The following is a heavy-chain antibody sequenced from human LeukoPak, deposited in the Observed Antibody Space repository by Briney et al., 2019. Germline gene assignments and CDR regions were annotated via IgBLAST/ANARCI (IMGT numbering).Heavy chain of an antibody. CDR2: ITGSSSTI. CDR1: GFTFSSFS. V-gene: IGHV3-48*01. D-gene: IGHD2-2*01. J-gene: IGHJ4*02. CDR3: ASCSSTNCY. Sequence: GGSLRLSCSASGFTFSSFSMNWVRQAPGKGLEWVSFITGSSSTIYYADSVKGRFTISRDNAKNSLYLQMNSLRAEDTAVYYCASCSSTNCYWGQGTLVTVSS.